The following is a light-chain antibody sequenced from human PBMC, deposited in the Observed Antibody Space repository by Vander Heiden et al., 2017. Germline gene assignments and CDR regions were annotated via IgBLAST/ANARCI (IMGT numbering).Light chain of an antibody. CDR2: VGTGGIVG. J-gene: IGLJ2*01. CDR3: GADHGRGSNFFVI. V-gene: IGLV9-49*01. Sequence: QPVLTQPPSASASLGASVTLTCTLSSGYTNYKVDWYQQRPGKGPRFVMRVGTGGIVGSKGDGIPDRFSVLGSVLIRYLTIKNIQEEDESDYYCGADHGRGSNFFVIFGGGTKLTVL. CDR1: SGYTNYK.